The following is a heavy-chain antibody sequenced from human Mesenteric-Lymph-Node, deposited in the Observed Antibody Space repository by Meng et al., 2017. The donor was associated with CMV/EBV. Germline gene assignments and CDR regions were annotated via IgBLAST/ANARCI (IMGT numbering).Heavy chain of an antibody. V-gene: IGHV3-66*02. CDR1: GVAVSSHF. CDR3: ARDLGPKHDYNWRAFDI. D-gene: IGHD5-24*01. Sequence: GESLKISCAASGVAVSSHFFSWVRQAPGKGLEWVSVIYSGGTTYYTESVNGRFTISRDGSKNMVYLQMNSLRPEDTAMYYCARDLGPKHDYNWRAFDIWGQGTMVTVSS. J-gene: IGHJ3*02. CDR2: IYSGGTT.